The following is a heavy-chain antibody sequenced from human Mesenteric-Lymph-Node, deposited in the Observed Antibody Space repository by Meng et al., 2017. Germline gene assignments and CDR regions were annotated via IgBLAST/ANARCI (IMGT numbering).Heavy chain of an antibody. V-gene: IGHV1-3*01. Sequence: ASVKVSCKASGYTFTSYAMHWVRQAPGQRLEWMGWINAGNGNTKYSQKFQSRVTITRDTSASTAYMELSSLRSEDTAVYYCARVRWELLVFDYWGQGTLVTVSS. CDR2: INAGNGNT. D-gene: IGHD1-26*01. CDR1: GYTFTSYA. J-gene: IGHJ4*02. CDR3: ARVRWELLVFDY.